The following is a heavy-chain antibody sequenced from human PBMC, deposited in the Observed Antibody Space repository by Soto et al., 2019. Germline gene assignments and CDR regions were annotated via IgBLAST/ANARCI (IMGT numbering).Heavy chain of an antibody. J-gene: IGHJ4*02. D-gene: IGHD3-16*02. CDR1: GGSISSYY. CDR3: ARLAQDYIWGSYRYFDY. V-gene: IGHV4-59*08. Sequence: SETLSLTCTVSGGSISSYYWSWIRQPPGKGLEWIGYIYYSGSTNYNPSLKSRVTISVDTSKNQFSLKLSSVTAADTAVYYCARLAQDYIWGSYRYFDYWGQGTLVTVSS. CDR2: IYYSGST.